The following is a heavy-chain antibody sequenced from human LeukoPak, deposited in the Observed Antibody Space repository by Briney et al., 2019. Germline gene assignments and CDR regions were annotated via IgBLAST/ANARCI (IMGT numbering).Heavy chain of an antibody. D-gene: IGHD2-21*02. CDR3: ARVRSYCGGDCYYFDY. CDR2: TYYRSKWFN. J-gene: IGHJ4*02. V-gene: IGHV6-1*01. CDR1: GDSVSSNSAA. Sequence: PSQTLSLTCAISGDSVSSNSAAWNWIRQSPSRGLEWLGRTYYRSKWFNDYAVSVKSRITINPDTSKNQFSLQLNSVTPEDTALYYCARVRSYCGGDCYYFDYWGQGTLVTVSS.